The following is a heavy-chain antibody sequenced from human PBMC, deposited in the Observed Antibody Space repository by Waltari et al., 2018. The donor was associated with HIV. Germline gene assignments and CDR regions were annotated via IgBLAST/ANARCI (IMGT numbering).Heavy chain of an antibody. V-gene: IGHV3-15*01. CDR3: TTGIQWFGES. CDR1: GFIFSNVW. J-gene: IGHJ5*02. Sequence: EVQLVESGGGMVEPGGPLRLSCAASGFIFSNVWMGWVRQAPGKGLEWVARIKSDNFGGTVDYAAPVKGRFTVSRDDSNNMVYLQMNSLEIEDTAVYYCTTGIQWFGESWGQGTLVTVSS. CDR2: IKSDNFGGTV. D-gene: IGHD3-10*01.